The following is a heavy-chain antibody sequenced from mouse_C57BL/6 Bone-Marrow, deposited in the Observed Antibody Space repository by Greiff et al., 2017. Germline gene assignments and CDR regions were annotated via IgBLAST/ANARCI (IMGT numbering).Heavy chain of an antibody. V-gene: IGHV6-6*01. Sequence: EVMLVESGGGLVQPGGSMKLSCAASGFTFSDAWMDWVRQSPEKGLEWVAEIRNKANNHATYYAESVKGRFTISRDDSKSSVYLQMNSLRAEDTGIDYCTAIYYYGSSLYYWGQGTTLTVSS. CDR2: IRNKANNHAT. CDR1: GFTFSDAW. CDR3: TAIYYYGSSLYY. D-gene: IGHD1-1*01. J-gene: IGHJ2*01.